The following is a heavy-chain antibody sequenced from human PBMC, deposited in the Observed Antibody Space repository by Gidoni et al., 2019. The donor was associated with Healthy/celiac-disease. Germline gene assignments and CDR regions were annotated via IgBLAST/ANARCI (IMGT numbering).Heavy chain of an antibody. J-gene: IGHJ6*03. V-gene: IGHV4-61*01. CDR1: GGSVSSGSYY. CDR3: ARGDYYYYYMDV. Sequence: QVQLQESGPGLVKPSETLSLTCTVSGGSVSSGSYYWSWIRQPPGKGLEWIGYIYYSGSTNYNPSLKSRVTISVDTSKNQFSLKLSSVTAADTAVYYCARGDYYYYYMDVWGKRDHGHRLL. CDR2: IYYSGST.